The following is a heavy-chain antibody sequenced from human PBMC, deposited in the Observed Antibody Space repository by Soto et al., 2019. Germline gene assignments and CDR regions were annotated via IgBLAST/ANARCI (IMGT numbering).Heavy chain of an antibody. Sequence: GGSLRLSCAASGFTFSSYSMNWVRQAPGKGLEWVSYISSSSSTIYYADSVKGRFTISRDNAKNSLYLQMNSLRAEDTAVYYCARDQSHHIVVPAAMPEGVYYYYYYMDVWGKGTTVTVSS. J-gene: IGHJ6*03. CDR2: ISSSSSTI. CDR3: ARDQSHHIVVPAAMPEGVYYYYYYMDV. D-gene: IGHD2-2*01. V-gene: IGHV3-48*01. CDR1: GFTFSSYS.